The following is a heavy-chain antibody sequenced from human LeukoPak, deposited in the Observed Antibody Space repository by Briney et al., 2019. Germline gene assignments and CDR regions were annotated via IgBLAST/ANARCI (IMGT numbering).Heavy chain of an antibody. D-gene: IGHD3-9*01. CDR3: IKANFDSGAFEI. CDR1: GYTNYY. Sequence: GASVKVSCKVSGYTNYYIHWVRQAPGQGLEWMGIINPRGESTRYAQKFQGRFTMTRDTSTSTVFMELSSLTSEDTAEYYCIKANFDSGAFEIWGQGTMVIVSS. CDR2: INPRGEST. J-gene: IGHJ3*02. V-gene: IGHV1-46*01.